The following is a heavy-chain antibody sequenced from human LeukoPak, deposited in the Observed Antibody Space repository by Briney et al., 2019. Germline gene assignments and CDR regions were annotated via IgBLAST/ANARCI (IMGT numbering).Heavy chain of an antibody. Sequence: PGGSLRLSCAASGFTFSSFGMHWVRQAPGKGLEWVAFLRNDGSNKYYADSVKGRFTISRDNSKNTLYLQMNSLRVEDTAVYYCARDLVGSYYDSWFRGPSSWFDPWGQGTLVTVSS. CDR2: LRNDGSNK. J-gene: IGHJ5*02. D-gene: IGHD3-3*01. V-gene: IGHV3-30*02. CDR3: ARDLVGSYYDSWFRGPSSWFDP. CDR1: GFTFSSFG.